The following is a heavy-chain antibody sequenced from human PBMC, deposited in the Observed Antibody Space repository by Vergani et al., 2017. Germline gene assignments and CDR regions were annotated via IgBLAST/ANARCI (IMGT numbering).Heavy chain of an antibody. J-gene: IGHJ3*02. CDR2: IISDGSST. D-gene: IGHD2-15*01. V-gene: IGHV3-74*02. Sequence: VQLVESGGGVVQPGGSLRLSCAASGFTFSSYWMHWVRQAPGKGLVWVSRIISDGSSTSYADSVKGRFTISRDNAKNTLYLQMNSLRAEDTAVYYCARVGGVRYCSGGSCYKGAFDIWGQGTMVTVSS. CDR3: ARVGGVRYCSGGSCYKGAFDI. CDR1: GFTFSSYW.